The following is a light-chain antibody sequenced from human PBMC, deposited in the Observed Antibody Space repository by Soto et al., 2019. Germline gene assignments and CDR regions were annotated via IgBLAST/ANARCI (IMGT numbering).Light chain of an antibody. CDR1: QSISNW. CDR2: DAS. V-gene: IGKV1-5*01. J-gene: IGKJ1*01. CDR3: QQYNSYSWA. Sequence: DIQMTQSPSTLSASIGDRVTITCRASQSISNWLAWLQQKPGKAPKVLIFDASNLGSGVPSRFSGSGSGTEFTLTISSLQPGDFGNYYCQQYNSYSWAFGQGTKVDI.